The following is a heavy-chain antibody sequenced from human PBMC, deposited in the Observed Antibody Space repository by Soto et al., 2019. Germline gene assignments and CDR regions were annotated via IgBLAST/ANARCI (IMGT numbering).Heavy chain of an antibody. D-gene: IGHD6-6*01. J-gene: IGHJ4*02. Sequence: WGSLRLSCAASGFTFSSYSMNWVRQAPGKGLEWVSYISSSSSAIYYTDSVKGRFTISRDNAKNSLYLQMNSLRDEDTAVYYCARDHAVIAARPEFDYWGQGTLVTVSS. CDR1: GFTFSSYS. CDR3: ARDHAVIAARPEFDY. CDR2: ISSSSSAI. V-gene: IGHV3-48*02.